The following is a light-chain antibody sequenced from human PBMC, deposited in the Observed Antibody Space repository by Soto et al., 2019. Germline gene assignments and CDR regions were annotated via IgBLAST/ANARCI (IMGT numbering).Light chain of an antibody. Sequence: LTQPASVSGSPGQSITISCTGTSSDVGGYNYVSWYQQHPGKAPKLMIYEVSNRPSGVSNRFSGSKSGNTASLTISGLQAEDEADYYCSSYTSSSIDYVFGTGTKVTVL. CDR2: EVS. CDR3: SSYTSSSIDYV. CDR1: SSDVGGYNY. V-gene: IGLV2-14*01. J-gene: IGLJ1*01.